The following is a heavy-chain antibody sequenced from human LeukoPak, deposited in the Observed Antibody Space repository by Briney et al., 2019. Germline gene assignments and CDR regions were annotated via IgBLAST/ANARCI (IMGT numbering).Heavy chain of an antibody. CDR2: IYHSGST. CDR1: GYSISSGYY. CDR3: ARVGPLLWFGESQHAP. Sequence: SETLSLTCAVSGYSISSGYYWGWIRQPPGKGLEWIGSIYHSGSTYYNPSLKSRVTISVDTSKNQFSLKLSSVTAADTAVYYCARVGPLLWFGESQHAPWGQGTLVTVSS. J-gene: IGHJ5*02. D-gene: IGHD3-10*01. V-gene: IGHV4-38-2*01.